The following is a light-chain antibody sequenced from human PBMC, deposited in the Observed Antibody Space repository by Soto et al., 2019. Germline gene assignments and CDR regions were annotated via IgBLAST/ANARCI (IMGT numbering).Light chain of an antibody. CDR2: DVS. CDR3: SSYTSSYYV. V-gene: IGLV2-14*01. Sequence: QSALAQPASVSGSPGQSITISCTGTSSDVGGYNYVSWYQQHPGKAPKLMIYDVSNRPSGVSNRFSGSKSGNTASLTISGLQAEDEADYYCSSYTSSYYVFGTGNKVTVL. CDR1: SSDVGGYNY. J-gene: IGLJ1*01.